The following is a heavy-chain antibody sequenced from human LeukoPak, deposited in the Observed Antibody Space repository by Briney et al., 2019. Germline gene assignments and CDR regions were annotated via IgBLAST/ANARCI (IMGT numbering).Heavy chain of an antibody. J-gene: IGHJ4*02. V-gene: IGHV4-34*01. CDR3: ASSNHFWSGYYLLDY. CDR2: IDHSGST. D-gene: IGHD3-3*02. Sequence: PSETLSLTCTVSGGSISGYYWSWIRQPPGKGLEWIGEIDHSGSTNYNPSLKSRVTISVDTSKNQFSLELSSVTAADTAVYYCASSNHFWSGYYLLDYWGQGTLVTVSS. CDR1: GGSISGYY.